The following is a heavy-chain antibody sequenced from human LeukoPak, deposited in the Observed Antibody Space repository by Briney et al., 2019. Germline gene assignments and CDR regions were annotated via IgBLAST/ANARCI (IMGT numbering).Heavy chain of an antibody. CDR3: ARGSSGWYNY. Sequence: HAGGSLRLSCAASGLTFSSHWMNWVRQAPGKGLEWVANIKQDGSEKYYVDSVTGRFTISRDNAKNSLYLQMNSLRAEDTAVYYCARGSSGWYNYWGQGTLVTVSS. J-gene: IGHJ4*02. V-gene: IGHV3-7*03. D-gene: IGHD6-19*01. CDR1: GLTFSSHW. CDR2: IKQDGSEK.